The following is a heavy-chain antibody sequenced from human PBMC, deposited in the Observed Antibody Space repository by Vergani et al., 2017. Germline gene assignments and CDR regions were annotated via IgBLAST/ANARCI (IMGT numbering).Heavy chain of an antibody. Sequence: QEQLVESGGGMVQPGSSLRLSCAASDSTFRRYYYHWVRQVPGKGLEWVALISSDGSDKFYADSVKGRFTISRDNYKNTLSLKLSGLRPDDTAIYYCAGGWPYDWVNGRWLDPWGQGTLVTVSS. V-gene: IGHV3-30-3*01. J-gene: IGHJ5*02. CDR1: DSTFRRYY. CDR3: AGGWPYDWVNGRWLDP. D-gene: IGHD3-16*01. CDR2: ISSDGSDK.